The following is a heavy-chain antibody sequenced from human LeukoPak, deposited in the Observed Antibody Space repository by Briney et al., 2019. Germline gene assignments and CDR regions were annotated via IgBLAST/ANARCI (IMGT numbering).Heavy chain of an antibody. D-gene: IGHD5-12*01. J-gene: IGHJ6*02. CDR3: ARPATKTYYYYGMDV. V-gene: IGHV1-46*01. CDR2: INPSGGST. CDR1: GYTFTGYY. Sequence: ASVKVSCKASGYTFTGYYMHWVRQAPGQGLEWMGIINPSGGSTSYAQKFQGRVTMTRDTSTSTVYMELSSLRSEDTAVYYCARPATKTYYYYGMDVWGQGTTVTVSS.